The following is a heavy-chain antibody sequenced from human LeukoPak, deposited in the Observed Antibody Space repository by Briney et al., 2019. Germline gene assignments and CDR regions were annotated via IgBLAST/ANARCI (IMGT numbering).Heavy chain of an antibody. CDR1: GFTFSSDA. D-gene: IGHD1-26*01. Sequence: GGSLRLSCAASGFTFSSDAMSWVRQAPGKGLEWVSAISGSGGTTYYADSVKGRFTISRDNSKNTLYLQMNSLRAEDTAVYYCAKANRGVGATGTWGQGTLVTVS. V-gene: IGHV3-23*01. CDR2: ISGSGGTT. J-gene: IGHJ5*02. CDR3: AKANRGVGATGT.